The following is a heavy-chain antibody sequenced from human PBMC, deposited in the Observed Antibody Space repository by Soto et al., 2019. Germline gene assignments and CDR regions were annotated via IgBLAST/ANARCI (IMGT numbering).Heavy chain of an antibody. CDR1: GGSVNNGNYY. V-gene: IGHV4-61*01. J-gene: IGHJ5*02. CDR2: IYYSGST. D-gene: IGHD2-8*01. Sequence: QVQLQESGPGLVKPSETLTLTCTVSGGSVNNGNYYWSWIRQPPGKGLEWIGHIYYSGSTNYNPSLKSRVIISIDTSKKQFSLKLSSVTAADTAVYFCARDPGVGLSARWFDPWDQGALVTVSS. CDR3: ARDPGVGLSARWFDP.